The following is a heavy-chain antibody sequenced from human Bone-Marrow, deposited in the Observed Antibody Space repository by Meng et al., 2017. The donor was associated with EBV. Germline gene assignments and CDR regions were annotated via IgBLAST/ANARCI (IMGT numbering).Heavy chain of an antibody. CDR3: ASSDCSSTSCYPRY. J-gene: IGHJ4*02. Sequence: GLDVPSLTRPFTVSFSGGVMSVGFYGWSWSRQTPGKGLEWMGYRYHSGSTYYNPSLKSRVTISVDRTTNQFSLKLSSLTATDTAVYDCASSDCSSTSCYPRYWGQGTLVTVSS. CDR1: GGVMSVGFYG. V-gene: IGHV4-30-2*01. D-gene: IGHD2-2*01. CDR2: RYHSGST.